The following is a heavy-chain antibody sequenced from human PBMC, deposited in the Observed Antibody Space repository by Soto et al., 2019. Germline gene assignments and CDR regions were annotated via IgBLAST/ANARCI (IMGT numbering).Heavy chain of an antibody. CDR3: ASRSSNSMDV. V-gene: IGHV5-51*01. J-gene: IGHJ6*02. CDR1: GYSFANYL. D-gene: IGHD4-4*01. Sequence: GDSLRISCKVSGYSFANYLIGWVRQMPGKGLECIGVIYPGDSDTRYSPSFQGQVTISADKSISTAYLQWSSLKASDTAMYYCASRSSNSMDVWGQGTTVTVSS. CDR2: IYPGDSDT.